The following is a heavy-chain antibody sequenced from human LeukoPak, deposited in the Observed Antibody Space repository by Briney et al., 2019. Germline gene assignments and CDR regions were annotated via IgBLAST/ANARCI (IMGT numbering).Heavy chain of an antibody. V-gene: IGHV3-48*01. CDR2: ISSSSSTI. D-gene: IGHD2/OR15-2a*01. CDR1: GFTFSSYS. CDR3: ARSFDYYYMDV. Sequence: GGSLRLSCAASGFTFSSYSMNWVRQAPGKGLEWVSYISSSSSTIYYADSVKGRFTISRDNSKNTLYLQMNSLRAEDTAVYYCARSFDYYYMDVWGKGTTVTISS. J-gene: IGHJ6*03.